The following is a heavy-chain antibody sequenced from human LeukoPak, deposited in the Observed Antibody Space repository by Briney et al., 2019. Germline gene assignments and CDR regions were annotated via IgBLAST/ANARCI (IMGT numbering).Heavy chain of an antibody. V-gene: IGHV3-7*01. D-gene: IGHD1-26*01. Sequence: GGSLRLSCAASGFTFSSYWMSWVRQAPGKGLEWVANIKQDGSEKYYVDSVKGRFTISRDNAKNSLYLQMNSLRAEDTAVYYCARDGSGVYYCYYMDVWGKGTTVTVSS. CDR3: ARDGSGVYYCYYMDV. CDR1: GFTFSSYW. J-gene: IGHJ6*03. CDR2: IKQDGSEK.